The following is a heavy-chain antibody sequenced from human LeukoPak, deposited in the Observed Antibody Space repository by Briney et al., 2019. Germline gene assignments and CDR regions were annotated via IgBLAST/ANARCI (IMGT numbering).Heavy chain of an antibody. V-gene: IGHV3-21*01. D-gene: IGHD3-9*01. Sequence: GGSLRLSCAASGFTFSSYSMSWVRQAPRKGLEWVSSISSSSSYIYYADSVKGRFTISRDNAKNSLYLQMNSLRAEDTAVYYCARANDNYYYYYMDVWSKGTTVTISS. CDR3: ARANDNYYYYYMDV. CDR1: GFTFSSYS. J-gene: IGHJ6*03. CDR2: ISSSSSYI.